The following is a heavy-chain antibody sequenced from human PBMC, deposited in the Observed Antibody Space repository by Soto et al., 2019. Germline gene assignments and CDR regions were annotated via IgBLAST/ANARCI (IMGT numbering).Heavy chain of an antibody. CDR3: ARDTYFDDSSGYFEY. Sequence: GGSLRLSCAASGFTFSSYWMSWVRQAPGKGLVWVANINQDGSEKYYVDSVKGRFTISRDNAKNSLYVQMTSLRVEDTAVYYCARDTYFDDSSGYFEYWGQGTLVTVPQ. V-gene: IGHV3-7*01. J-gene: IGHJ4*02. D-gene: IGHD3-22*01. CDR1: GFTFSSYW. CDR2: INQDGSEK.